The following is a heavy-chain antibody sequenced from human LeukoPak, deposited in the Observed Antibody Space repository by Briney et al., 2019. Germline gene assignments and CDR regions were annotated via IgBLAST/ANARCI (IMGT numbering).Heavy chain of an antibody. CDR1: GGSISSGSYY. CDR3: ARSPGREKYYYYYMDV. V-gene: IGHV4-61*02. Sequence: SQTLSLTCTVSGGSISSGSYYWSWIRQPAGKGLEWIGRIYTSGSTNYNPSLKSRVTISVDTSKNQFSLKLSSVTAADTAVYYCARSPGREKYYYYYMDVWGKGTTVTVSS. J-gene: IGHJ6*03. CDR2: IYTSGST.